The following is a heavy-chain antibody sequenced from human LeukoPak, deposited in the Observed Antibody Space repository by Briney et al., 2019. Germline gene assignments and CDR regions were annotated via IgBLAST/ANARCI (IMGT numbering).Heavy chain of an antibody. CDR3: ARDPYSSSSFDY. CDR1: GFPFSSYW. V-gene: IGHV3-7*03. D-gene: IGHD6-6*01. J-gene: IGHJ4*02. CDR2: IKEDGSEK. Sequence: GGSLRLSCVASGFPFSSYWMTWVRQAPGKGLEWVANIKEDGSEKYYVDSVKGRFTISRDNAKNSVYLQMNSLRAEDTAVYYCARDPYSSSSFDYWGQGTLVTVSS.